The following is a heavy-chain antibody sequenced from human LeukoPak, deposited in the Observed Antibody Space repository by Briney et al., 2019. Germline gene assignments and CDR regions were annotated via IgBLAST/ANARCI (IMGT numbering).Heavy chain of an antibody. D-gene: IGHD3-16*01. J-gene: IGHJ5*02. CDR2: TYYRSKWYN. CDR3: ARALGAEGWFDP. CDR1: GDSVSSNSAA. V-gene: IGHV6-1*01. Sequence: SRTLSLTCAISGDSVSSNSAAWNWLRQSPSRGLEWLGRTYYRSKWYNDYAVSVKSRITINPDTSKNQFALQLNSVTPEDTAVYYCARALGAEGWFDPWGQGTLVTVSS.